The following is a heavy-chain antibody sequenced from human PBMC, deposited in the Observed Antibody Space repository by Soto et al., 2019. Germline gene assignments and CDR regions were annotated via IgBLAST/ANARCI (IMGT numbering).Heavy chain of an antibody. CDR1: GFTFSNAW. CDR2: IKSKTDGGTT. J-gene: IGHJ5*02. CDR3: TTEKGLTYYDILTGYSRAHNWFDP. Sequence: LRLSCAASGFTFSNAWMSWVRQAPGKGMEWVGRIKSKTDGGTTDYAAPVKGRFTISRDDSKNTLYLQMNSLKTEDTAVYYCTTEKGLTYYDILTGYSRAHNWFDPWGQGTLVTVSS. V-gene: IGHV3-15*01. D-gene: IGHD3-9*01.